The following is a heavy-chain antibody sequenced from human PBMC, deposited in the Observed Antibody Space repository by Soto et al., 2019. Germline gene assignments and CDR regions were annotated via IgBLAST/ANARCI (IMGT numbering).Heavy chain of an antibody. D-gene: IGHD2-15*01. J-gene: IGHJ3*02. Sequence: ASVKVSCKASGYTFTSYGISWVRQAPGQGLEWMGWISAYNGNTNYAQKLQGRVTMTTDTSTSTAYMELRSLRSDDTAVYYCAREIQFYCSGGRCYSRSDAFDIWGQGTMVTVSS. CDR3: AREIQFYCSGGRCYSRSDAFDI. CDR1: GYTFTSYG. V-gene: IGHV1-18*01. CDR2: ISAYNGNT.